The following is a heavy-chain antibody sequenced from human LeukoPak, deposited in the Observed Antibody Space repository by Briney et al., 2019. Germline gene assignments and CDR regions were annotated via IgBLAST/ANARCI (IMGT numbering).Heavy chain of an antibody. V-gene: IGHV1-2*02. CDR3: ARVSLGATTDDAFDI. CDR2: INPNSGGT. CDR1: GYTFTGYY. J-gene: IGHJ3*02. Sequence: ASVKVSCKASGYTFTGYYMHWVRQAPGQGLEWMGWINPNSGGTNYAQKFQGRVTMTRDTSISTAYMELSRLRSDDTAVYYCARVSLGATTDDAFDIWGQGTMVTVSS. D-gene: IGHD1-26*01.